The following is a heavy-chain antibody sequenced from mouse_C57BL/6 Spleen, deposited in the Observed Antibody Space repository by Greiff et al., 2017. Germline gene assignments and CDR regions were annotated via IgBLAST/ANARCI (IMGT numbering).Heavy chain of an antibody. J-gene: IGHJ2*01. D-gene: IGHD1-1*01. CDR1: GFTFSSYT. V-gene: IGHV5-9*01. Sequence: DVMLVESGGGLVKPGGSLKLSCAASGFTFSSYTMSWVRQTPEKRLEWVATISGGGGNTYYPDSVKGRFTISRDNAKNTLYLQMSSLRSEDTALYYCARHNYGKGNYFDYWGQGTTLTVSS. CDR3: ARHNYGKGNYFDY. CDR2: ISGGGGNT.